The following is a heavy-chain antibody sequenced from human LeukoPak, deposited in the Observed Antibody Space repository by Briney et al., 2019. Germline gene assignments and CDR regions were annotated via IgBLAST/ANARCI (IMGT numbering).Heavy chain of an antibody. V-gene: IGHV3-21*01. CDR1: GFTFSSYS. CDR2: ISSSSSYI. D-gene: IGHD4-23*01. CDR3: ARDGVMTTVVTTDC. Sequence: GGSLRLSCAASGFTFSSYSMTWVRQAPGKGLEWVSSISSSSSYIYYADSVKGRFTISRDNAKNSLYLQMNGLRAEDTAVYYCARDGVMTTVVTTDCWGQGTLVTVSS. J-gene: IGHJ4*02.